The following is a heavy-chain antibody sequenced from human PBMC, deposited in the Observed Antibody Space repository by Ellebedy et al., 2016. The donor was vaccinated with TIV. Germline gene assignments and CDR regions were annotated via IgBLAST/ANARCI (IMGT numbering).Heavy chain of an antibody. CDR1: GYTFTSYG. CDR2: ISAYNGHT. CDR3: ARLVGTMSPVLSKHFDH. D-gene: IGHD1-26*01. Sequence: AASVKVSCKASGYTFTSYGFSWVRQAPGHGLEWMGWISAYNGHTNYPQKFQGRVTMTTDTATSTAYMELRSLRSDDTAVYYCARLVGTMSPVLSKHFDHWGQGTLVTVSS. J-gene: IGHJ4*02. V-gene: IGHV1-18*01.